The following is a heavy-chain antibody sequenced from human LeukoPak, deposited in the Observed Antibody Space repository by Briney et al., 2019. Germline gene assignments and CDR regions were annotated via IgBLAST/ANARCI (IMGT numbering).Heavy chain of an antibody. CDR3: ARSGRRSDALDI. CDR1: GGSISSGSYY. Sequence: SETLSLTCTVSGGSISSGSYYWSWIRQPAGKGLEWIGRIYTSGSTNYNPSLKSRVTISVDTSKNQFSLKVSSVTAADTAVYYCARSGRRSDALDIWGQGTMVTVSS. D-gene: IGHD1-14*01. CDR2: IYTSGST. J-gene: IGHJ3*02. V-gene: IGHV4-61*02.